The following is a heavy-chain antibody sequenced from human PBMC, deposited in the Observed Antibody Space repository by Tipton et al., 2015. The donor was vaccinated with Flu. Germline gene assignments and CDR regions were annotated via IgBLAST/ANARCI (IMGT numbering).Heavy chain of an antibody. CDR2: ISSSGSTI. Sequence: SLRLSCAASGFTFSSYEMNWVRQAPGKGLEWVSYISSSGSTIYYADSVKGRFTISRDNAKNSLYLQMNSLRAEDTAVYYCARDQGRRYYYGMDVWGQGTTVTVSS. V-gene: IGHV3-48*03. CDR1: GFTFSSYE. J-gene: IGHJ6*02. CDR3: ARDQGRRYYYGMDV. D-gene: IGHD3-10*01.